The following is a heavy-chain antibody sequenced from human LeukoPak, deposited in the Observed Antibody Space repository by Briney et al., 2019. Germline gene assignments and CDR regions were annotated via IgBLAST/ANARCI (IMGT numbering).Heavy chain of an antibody. CDR3: ATQQYDILTGYLTPYDY. V-gene: IGHV5-10-1*01. J-gene: IGHJ4*02. CDR1: GYSFTSYW. D-gene: IGHD3-9*01. CDR2: IDPSDSYT. Sequence: GESLKISCKGSGYSFTSYWISWVRQMPGKGLEWMGRIDPSDSYTNYSPSFQGHVTISADKSISTAYLQWSSLKASDTAMYYCATQQYDILTGYLTPYDYWGQGTLVTASS.